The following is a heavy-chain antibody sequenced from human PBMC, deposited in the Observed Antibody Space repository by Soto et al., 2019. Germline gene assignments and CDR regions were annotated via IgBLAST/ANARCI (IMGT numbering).Heavy chain of an antibody. CDR1: GGTFSSYA. Sequence: QVQLVQSGAEVKKPGSSVKVSCKASGGTFSSYAISWVRPAPGQGLEWMGGIIPIFGTANYAQKFQGRVTITADESTSTAYMELSSLRSEDTAVYYCASEGTYCTNGVCPQRYFDYWGQGTLVTVSS. D-gene: IGHD2-8*01. CDR2: IIPIFGTA. V-gene: IGHV1-69*01. CDR3: ASEGTYCTNGVCPQRYFDY. J-gene: IGHJ4*02.